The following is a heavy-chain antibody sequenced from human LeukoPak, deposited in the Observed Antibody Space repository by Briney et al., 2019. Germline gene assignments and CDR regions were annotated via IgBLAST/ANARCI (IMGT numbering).Heavy chain of an antibody. V-gene: IGHV4-59*01. Sequence: SETLSLTCSVSGDSIISYYWNWLRQSPGKGLEWIGNIHHFGRTEYNSSLRRRVTIFLDSSKNQFSLKLTSVTPTDTAVYYCARGLWTQPGLVPFNYWGQGILVTVSS. J-gene: IGHJ4*02. D-gene: IGHD5-18*01. CDR3: ARGLWTQPGLVPFNY. CDR2: IHHFGRT. CDR1: GDSIISYY.